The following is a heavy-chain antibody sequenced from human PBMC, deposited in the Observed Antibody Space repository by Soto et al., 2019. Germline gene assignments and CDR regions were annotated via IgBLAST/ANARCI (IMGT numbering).Heavy chain of an antibody. V-gene: IGHV3-15*01. CDR2: IKSKTDGGTT. CDR1: GFTFSNAW. D-gene: IGHD3-10*01. J-gene: IGHJ4*02. Sequence: GGSLRLSCAASGFTFSNAWMSWVRQAPGKGLEWVGRIKSKTDGGTTDYAAPVKGRFTISRDDSKNTLYLQMNSLKTEDTAVYYCTTDYGSGKALVLLDYWGQGTLVTVSS. CDR3: TTDYGSGKALVLLDY.